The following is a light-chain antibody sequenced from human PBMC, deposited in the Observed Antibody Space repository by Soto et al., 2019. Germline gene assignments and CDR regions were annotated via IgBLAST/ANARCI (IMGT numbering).Light chain of an antibody. CDR1: QDIGIY. CDR3: QINVGAPRT. J-gene: IGKJ1*01. V-gene: IGKV1-27*01. Sequence: DIQMTQSPSSLSASVGDRVTITCRASQDIGIYLACYQQKSGRVPQLLIYTTSTLHSVVPSRCSGSGSGTEFTLTIRSLQPEAVAPYFYQINVGAPRTFGQGAKVEIQ. CDR2: TTS.